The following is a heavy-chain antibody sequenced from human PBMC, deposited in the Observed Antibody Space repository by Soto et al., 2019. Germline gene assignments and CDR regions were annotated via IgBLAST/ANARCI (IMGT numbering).Heavy chain of an antibody. CDR2: IIPIFGTA. D-gene: IGHD2-15*01. Sequence: GASVKVSCKASGGTFSSYAISWVRQAPGQGLEWMGGIIPIFGTANYAQKFQGRVTITADESTSTAYMELSSLRSEDTAVYYCARGATDIVVVVAATPLDYWGQGTLVTVSS. V-gene: IGHV1-69*13. J-gene: IGHJ4*02. CDR3: ARGATDIVVVVAATPLDY. CDR1: GGTFSSYA.